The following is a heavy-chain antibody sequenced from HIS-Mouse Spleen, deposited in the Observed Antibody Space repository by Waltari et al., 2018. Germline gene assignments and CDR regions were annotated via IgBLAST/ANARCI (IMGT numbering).Heavy chain of an antibody. V-gene: IGHV4-39*07. D-gene: IGHD6-13*01. CDR2: IYYSGST. CDR1: GGAISSSHYY. Sequence: QLQLQESGPGLVKPSETLSLTCTVSGGAISSSHYYWGWTRQPPGKGPGWIGSIYYSGSTYYNPSLKSRVTISVDTSKNQFSLKLSSVTAADTAVYYCAREIPYSSSWYDWYFDLWGRGTLVTVSS. CDR3: AREIPYSSSWYDWYFDL. J-gene: IGHJ2*01.